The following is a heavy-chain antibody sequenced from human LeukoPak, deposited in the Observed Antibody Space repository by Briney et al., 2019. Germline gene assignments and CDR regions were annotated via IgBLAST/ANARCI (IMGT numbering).Heavy chain of an antibody. V-gene: IGHV3-30*03. CDR3: ARDNVAGVTTSNYGDY. D-gene: IGHD4-4*01. CDR1: GFTFSSYS. Sequence: GGSLRLSCAASGFTFSSYSMNWVRQAPGRGLEWVAVISYDGSNKYYADSVKGRFTISRDNSKNTLYLQMNSLRAEDTAVYYCARDNVAGVTTSNYGDYWGQGTLVTVSS. J-gene: IGHJ4*02. CDR2: ISYDGSNK.